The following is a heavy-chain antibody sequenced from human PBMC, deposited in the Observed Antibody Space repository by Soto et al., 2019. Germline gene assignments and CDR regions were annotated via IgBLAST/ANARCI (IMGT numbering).Heavy chain of an antibody. CDR2: IWYDGSNK. CDR3: AREGVRRIAAAGTENVAFDI. Sequence: GGSLRLSCAASGFTFSSYGMHWVRQAPGKGLEWVAVIWYDGSNKYYADSVKGRFTISRDNSKNTLYLQMNSLRAEDTAVYYCAREGVRRIAAAGTENVAFDIWGQGTMVTVSS. V-gene: IGHV3-33*01. J-gene: IGHJ3*02. CDR1: GFTFSSYG. D-gene: IGHD6-13*01.